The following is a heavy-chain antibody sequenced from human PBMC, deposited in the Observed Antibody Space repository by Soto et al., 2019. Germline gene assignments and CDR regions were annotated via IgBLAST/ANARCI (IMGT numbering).Heavy chain of an antibody. CDR3: ARLGGYYHSLDT. CDR2: VYYTGTT. D-gene: IGHD3-22*01. Sequence: PETLSLTCTVSGGSINNYYWTWIRQPPGMGLEWIGYVYYTGTTSYNPSLKSRVTISIDGSKNQISLKLSSVTAGDTAFYYCARLGGYYHSLDTWGQGTLVTVS. V-gene: IGHV4-59*08. J-gene: IGHJ5*02. CDR1: GGSINNYY.